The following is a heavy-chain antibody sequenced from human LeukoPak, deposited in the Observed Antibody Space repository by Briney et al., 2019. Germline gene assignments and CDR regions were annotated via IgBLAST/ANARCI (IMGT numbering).Heavy chain of an antibody. J-gene: IGHJ4*02. D-gene: IGHD3-3*01. CDR2: IYYSGST. V-gene: IGHV4-39*01. Sequence: PSETLSLTCTVSGGSISSSSYYWGWIRQPPGKGLEWIGSIYYSGSTYYNPSLKSRVTISVDTSENQFSLKLSSVTAADPAVYYCARLSGGIFGVVISDWGSDYWGQGTLVTVSS. CDR1: GGSISSSSYY. CDR3: ARLSGGIFGVVISDWGSDY.